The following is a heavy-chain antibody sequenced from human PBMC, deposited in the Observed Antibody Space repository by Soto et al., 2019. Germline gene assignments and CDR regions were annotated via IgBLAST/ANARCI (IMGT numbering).Heavy chain of an antibody. Sequence: ASETLSLTCTVSGGSISSSSYYWGWIRQPPGKGLEWIGSIYYSGSTYYNPSLKSRVTISVDTSKNQFPLKLSSVTAADTAVYYCARLLWFGEFSWFDPWGQGTLVTVSS. CDR3: ARLLWFGEFSWFDP. V-gene: IGHV4-39*01. J-gene: IGHJ5*02. CDR2: IYYSGST. D-gene: IGHD3-10*01. CDR1: GGSISSSSYY.